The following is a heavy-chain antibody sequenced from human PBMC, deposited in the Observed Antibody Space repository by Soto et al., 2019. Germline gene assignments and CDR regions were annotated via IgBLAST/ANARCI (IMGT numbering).Heavy chain of an antibody. CDR2: INAGNGNT. CDR3: ARPSYDCSGGSCYIHYGMDV. CDR1: GYTFTSYA. J-gene: IGHJ6*02. Sequence: ASVKVSCKASGYTFTSYAMHWVRQAPGQRLEWMGWINAGNGNTKYSQKFQGRVTITRDTSASTAYMELSSLRSEDTAVYYCARPSYDCSGGSCYIHYGMDVWGQGTTVTVSS. V-gene: IGHV1-3*01. D-gene: IGHD2-15*01.